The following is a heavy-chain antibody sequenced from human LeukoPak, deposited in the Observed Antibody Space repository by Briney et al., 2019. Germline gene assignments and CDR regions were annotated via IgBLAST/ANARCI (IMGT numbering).Heavy chain of an antibody. CDR3: ARDPDDNGYDY. V-gene: IGHV3-11*01. CDR1: GFTFSDYY. D-gene: IGHD5-18*01. Sequence: GGSLRLSCAAYGFTFSDYYKSWIRQAPGKGLEWVSYISSSGSTIYYADSVKGRFTISRDNAKNSLYLQMNSLRAEDTAVYYCARDPDDNGYDYWGQRTLVTVSS. CDR2: ISSSGSTI. J-gene: IGHJ4*02.